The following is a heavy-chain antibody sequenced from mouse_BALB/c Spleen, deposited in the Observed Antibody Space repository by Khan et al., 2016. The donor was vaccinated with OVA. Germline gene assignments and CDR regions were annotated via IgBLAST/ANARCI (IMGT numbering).Heavy chain of an antibody. D-gene: IGHD1-3*01. Sequence: DLVRPGASVKLSCTASGYTFTSYWINWVKQRPGQGLEWIGRIVPGSGSTHYNEMFKGKATLTVDPSSNTTYIQLSSLSYEDTAVIFCTRENNYDKNCYAMDYWGQGTSVTVSS. CDR3: TRENNYDKNCYAMDY. V-gene: IGHV1S41*01. CDR2: IVPGSGST. J-gene: IGHJ4*01. CDR1: GYTFTSYW.